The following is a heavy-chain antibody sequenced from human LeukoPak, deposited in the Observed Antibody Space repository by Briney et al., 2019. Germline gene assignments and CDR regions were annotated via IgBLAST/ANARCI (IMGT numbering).Heavy chain of an antibody. D-gene: IGHD2-8*01. CDR1: GFTFSDYY. V-gene: IGHV3-11*01. Sequence: GGSLRLSCAASGFTFSDYYMTWLRQAPGKGLEWLSYISNSGTTVFYADSVKGRFTVSRDNAKRSLYLQIESLRDDDTAVYHCALGTINKDYYFGMDVWGQGTTVTVSS. CDR2: ISNSGTTV. CDR3: ALGTINKDYYFGMDV. J-gene: IGHJ6*02.